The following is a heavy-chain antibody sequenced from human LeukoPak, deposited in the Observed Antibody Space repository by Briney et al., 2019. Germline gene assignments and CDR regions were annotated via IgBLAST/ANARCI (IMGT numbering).Heavy chain of an antibody. V-gene: IGHV4-39*07. D-gene: IGHD1-26*01. CDR1: GDSMDTKVYY. CDR3: ARVQIEASGSYSRLVRYFDY. Sequence: SETLSLTCTVSGDSMDTKVYYWGWIRHAPGKGLEWIGTVYYSGSTDYNPSLKGRVTISGDTSKNQFSLKLSSVTAADTAVYYCARVQIEASGSYSRLVRYFDYWGQGTLVTVSS. J-gene: IGHJ4*02. CDR2: VYYSGST.